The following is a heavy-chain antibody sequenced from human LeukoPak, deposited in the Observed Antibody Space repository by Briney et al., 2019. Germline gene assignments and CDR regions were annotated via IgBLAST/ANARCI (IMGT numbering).Heavy chain of an antibody. CDR3: ARAGGSTVSHSDY. D-gene: IGHD4-17*01. CDR1: GFTFSSYS. J-gene: IGHJ4*02. CDR2: ISSSTSYI. Sequence: GGFLRLSCAASGFTFSSYSMNWIRQAPGKGLEWVSSISSSTSYIYYADSVKGRFTISKDNAKNSLYLQMNSLRAEDTAVYYCARAGGSTVSHSDYWGQGTLVTVSS. V-gene: IGHV3-21*01.